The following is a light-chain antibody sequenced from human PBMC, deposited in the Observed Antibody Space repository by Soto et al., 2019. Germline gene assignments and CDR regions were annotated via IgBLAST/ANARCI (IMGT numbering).Light chain of an antibody. J-gene: IGLJ3*02. CDR3: QSYDSSLSGWV. V-gene: IGLV1-40*01. CDR1: SSNIGAGYD. CDR2: GNS. Sequence: QSVLTQPPSVSGAPGQRVTISCTESSSNIGAGYDVHWYQQLPGTAPKLLIYGNSNRPSGVPDRFSGSKSGTSASLAITGRQAEDEDDYYCQSYDSSLSGWVFGGGTKLTVL.